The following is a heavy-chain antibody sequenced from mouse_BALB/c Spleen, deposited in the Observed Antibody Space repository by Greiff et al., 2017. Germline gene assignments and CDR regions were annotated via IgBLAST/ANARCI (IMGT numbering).Heavy chain of an antibody. V-gene: IGHV5-4*02. J-gene: IGHJ1*01. CDR2: ISDGGSYT. CDR1: GFTFSDYY. CDR3: ARESLAVGYFDV. D-gene: IGHD1-1*01. Sequence: EVKLVESGGGLVKPGGSLKLSCAASGFTFSDYYMYWVRQTPEKRLEWVATISDGGSYTYYPDSVKGRFTISRDNAKNNLYLQMSSLKSEDTAMYYCARESLAVGYFDVWGAGTTVTVSS.